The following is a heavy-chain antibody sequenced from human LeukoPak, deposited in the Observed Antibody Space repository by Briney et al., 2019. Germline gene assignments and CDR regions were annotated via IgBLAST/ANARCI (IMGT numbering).Heavy chain of an antibody. J-gene: IGHJ4*02. Sequence: GGSLRLSCAASGFTFSSYGMHWVRQAPGKGLEWVSAISGNGRDTYYTDSVKGRFTISRDNSKNALYLQMHSLRAEDTAIYYCARAAAVCSSTSCYGHYWGQGTLVTVSS. CDR3: ARAAAVCSSTSCYGHY. CDR1: GFTFSSYG. D-gene: IGHD2-2*01. CDR2: ISGNGRDT. V-gene: IGHV3-23*01.